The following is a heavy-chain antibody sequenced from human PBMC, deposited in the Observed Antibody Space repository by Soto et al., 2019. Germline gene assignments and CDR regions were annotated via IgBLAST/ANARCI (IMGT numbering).Heavy chain of an antibody. CDR1: GFTFRSHA. CDR3: ARNNWNQYYFDY. CDR2: ISYDGSNK. V-gene: IGHV3-30-3*01. D-gene: IGHD1-20*01. J-gene: IGHJ4*02. Sequence: QVQLVESGGGVVQPGRSLRLSCAASGFTFRSHAMHWVRQAPGKGLEWVAVISYDGSNKYYADSVKGRFTISRDNSKNTLYLQMNSLRAEDTAVYYCARNNWNQYYFDYWGQGTLVTVSS.